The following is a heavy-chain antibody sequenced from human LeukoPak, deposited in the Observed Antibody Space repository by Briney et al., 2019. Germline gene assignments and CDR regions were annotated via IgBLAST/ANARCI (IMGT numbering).Heavy chain of an antibody. CDR1: GYTFTGYY. CDR2: INPNSGGT. J-gene: IGHJ4*02. Sequence: ASVKVSCKASGYTFTGYYMYWVRQAPGQGLEWMGWINPNSGGTNYAQKFQGRVTMTRDTSISTAYMELSRLRSDDTAVYYCARVYQYYDFWSGYLPIFDYWGQGTLVTVSS. D-gene: IGHD3-3*01. V-gene: IGHV1-2*02. CDR3: ARVYQYYDFWSGYLPIFDY.